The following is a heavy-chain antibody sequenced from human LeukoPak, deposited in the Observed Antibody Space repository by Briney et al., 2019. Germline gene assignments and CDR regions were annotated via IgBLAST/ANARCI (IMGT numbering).Heavy chain of an antibody. CDR2: IYHNGGT. D-gene: IGHD5-18*01. CDR1: GGSISSSNYY. CDR3: ARQTKDTAVPGYDS. V-gene: IGHV4-39*01. J-gene: IGHJ4*02. Sequence: SETLSLTCTVPGGSISSSNYYWAWIRQPPGRGLEWIGSIYHNGGTYYNPSLKSRVSISVDTSENQFSVRVISVTAADTAVYYCARQTKDTAVPGYDSWGQGILVTVAS.